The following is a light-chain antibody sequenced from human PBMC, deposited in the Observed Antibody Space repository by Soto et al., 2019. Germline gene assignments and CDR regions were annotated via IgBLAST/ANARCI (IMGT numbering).Light chain of an antibody. CDR2: SAS. Sequence: DIQMTQSPASLSVSVGDRVTITCRASQSINNYLNWYLQRPGQAPKILMRSASTLQRGVPSRFSGSGSRTEFTLTIADLQPDDFGTYYCQQSLTMPITFGHGTRLEIK. V-gene: IGKV1-39*01. CDR1: QSINNY. CDR3: QQSLTMPIT. J-gene: IGKJ5*01.